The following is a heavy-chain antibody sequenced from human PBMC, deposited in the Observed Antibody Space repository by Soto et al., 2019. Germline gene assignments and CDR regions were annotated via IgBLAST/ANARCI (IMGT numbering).Heavy chain of an antibody. CDR2: IVPMFGKA. CDR3: ARGLDYDSSAFYFFF. Sequence: QIQLLQSGAELKKPGSSVKVSCKASGGTFSRYALNWVRPAPGQGPEWMGGIVPMFGKANYAQKFQGRVTITADESTSTAYMELSSLRSEDTAMYYCARGLDYDSSAFYFFFWGQGTLVTVSS. J-gene: IGHJ4*02. V-gene: IGHV1-69*01. CDR1: GGTFSRYA. D-gene: IGHD3-22*01.